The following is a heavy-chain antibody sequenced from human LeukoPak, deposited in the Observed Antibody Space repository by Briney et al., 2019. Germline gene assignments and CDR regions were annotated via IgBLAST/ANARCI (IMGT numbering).Heavy chain of an antibody. V-gene: IGHV3-23*01. CDR1: GFTFSTYA. CDR3: AKTRSVEWLLLRSAFDM. J-gene: IGHJ3*02. Sequence: PGGYLRLSCAASGFTFSTYAMSWVRQAPGKGLMWVSGISSSGGSTYYAASVKGRFTISRDNSKNTLHLQMNSLRAEDTAEYYCAKTRSVEWLLLRSAFDMWGQGTLVTVSS. CDR2: ISSSGGST. D-gene: IGHD3-22*01.